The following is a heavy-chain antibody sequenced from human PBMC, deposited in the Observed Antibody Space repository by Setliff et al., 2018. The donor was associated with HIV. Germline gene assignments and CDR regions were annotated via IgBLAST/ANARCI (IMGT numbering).Heavy chain of an antibody. Sequence: SETLSLTCAVYGGSFSSYYWSWIRQPPGKGLEWIGEINHSGSTNYNPSLKSRVTISIDTSKNQFSLKLSSVTAADTAVYYCARGPYDCGGDCYGTPFDSWGQGTLVTVSS. CDR2: INHSGST. CDR3: ARGPYDCGGDCYGTPFDS. J-gene: IGHJ4*02. CDR1: GGSFSSYY. V-gene: IGHV4-34*01. D-gene: IGHD2-21*01.